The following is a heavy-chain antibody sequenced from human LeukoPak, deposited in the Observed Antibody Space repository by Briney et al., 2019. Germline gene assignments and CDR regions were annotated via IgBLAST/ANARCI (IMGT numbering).Heavy chain of an antibody. CDR1: DYSISSGYY. J-gene: IGHJ4*02. CDR2: IYHSGST. Sequence: SETLSLTCTVSDYSISSGYYWGWIRQPPGKGLEWIGSIYHSGSTYYNPSLKSRVTISVDTSKNQFSLKLSSVTAADTAVYYCARTSTADFDWLPSFDYWGQGTLVTVSS. D-gene: IGHD3-9*01. CDR3: ARTSTADFDWLPSFDY. V-gene: IGHV4-38-2*02.